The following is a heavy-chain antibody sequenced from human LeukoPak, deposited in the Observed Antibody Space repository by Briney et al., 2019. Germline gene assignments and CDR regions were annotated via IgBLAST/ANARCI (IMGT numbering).Heavy chain of an antibody. V-gene: IGHV1-18*01. CDR3: AREFARGYSSSWPL. CDR1: GYTFTSYG. CDR2: ISAYNGNT. J-gene: IGHJ4*02. D-gene: IGHD6-13*01. Sequence: RASVKVSCKASGYTFTSYGISWVRQAPGQGLEWMGWISAYNGNTNYAQKLQGRVTMTTDTSTSTAYMELRSLRSDDTAVYYCAREFARGYSSSWPLWGQGTLVTVSS.